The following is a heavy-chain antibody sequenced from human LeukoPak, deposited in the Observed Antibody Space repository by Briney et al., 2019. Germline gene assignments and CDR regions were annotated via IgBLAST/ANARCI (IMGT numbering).Heavy chain of an antibody. CDR2: IYYSGST. Sequence: SETLSLTCTVSGGSISSYYWSWIRQPPGKGLEWIGYIYYSGSTNYNPSLKRRVTISVDTSKNQFSLKLSSVTAADTAVYYCARDRKMATIPGYDAFDIWGQGTMVTVSS. J-gene: IGHJ3*02. CDR1: GGSISSYY. D-gene: IGHD5-24*01. V-gene: IGHV4-59*01. CDR3: ARDRKMATIPGYDAFDI.